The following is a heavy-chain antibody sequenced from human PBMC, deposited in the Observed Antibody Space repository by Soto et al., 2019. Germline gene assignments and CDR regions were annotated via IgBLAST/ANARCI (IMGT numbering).Heavy chain of an antibody. J-gene: IGHJ4*02. CDR1: GYTFTSYG. V-gene: IGHV1-18*01. D-gene: IGHD3-22*01. Sequence: QVQLVQSGAEVKKPGASVKVSCKASGYTFTSYGISWVGQAPGPGLEWMGWSSAYHGNTNYAQKLQRRLTISTDKSTRNAYMELRRLISDETAGYYCARAQYYYDSSGPRGYYFGYWGQGTLVTVFS. CDR2: SSAYHGNT. CDR3: ARAQYYYDSSGPRGYYFGY.